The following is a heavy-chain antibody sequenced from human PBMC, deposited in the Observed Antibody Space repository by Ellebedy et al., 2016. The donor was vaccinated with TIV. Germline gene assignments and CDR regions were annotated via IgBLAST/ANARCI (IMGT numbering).Heavy chain of an antibody. J-gene: IGHJ5*02. CDR3: AGGDDLSGHFDP. Sequence: GGSLRLXCLVSGLSIDSYAMSWVRQAPGKGLEWVSGVSEGGAYTYFADSVKGRFSISRDISKNTLYLQMRSLRADDTAVYYCAGGDDLSGHFDPWGQGTLVTVSS. V-gene: IGHV3-23*01. CDR2: VSEGGAYT. D-gene: IGHD3-3*01. CDR1: GLSIDSYA.